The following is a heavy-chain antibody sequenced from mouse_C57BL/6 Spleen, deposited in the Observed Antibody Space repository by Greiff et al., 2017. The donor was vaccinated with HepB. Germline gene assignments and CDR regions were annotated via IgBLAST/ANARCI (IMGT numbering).Heavy chain of an antibody. J-gene: IGHJ4*01. Sequence: QVQLQQPGAELVKPGASVKLSCKASGYTFTSYWMHWVKQRPGRGLEWIGRIDPNSGGTKYNEKFKSKATLTVDKPSSTAYMQLSSLTSEDSAVYYCARGFQNYGSSYHYAMDYWGQGTSVTVSS. CDR1: GYTFTSYW. CDR2: IDPNSGGT. CDR3: ARGFQNYGSSYHYAMDY. V-gene: IGHV1-72*01. D-gene: IGHD1-1*01.